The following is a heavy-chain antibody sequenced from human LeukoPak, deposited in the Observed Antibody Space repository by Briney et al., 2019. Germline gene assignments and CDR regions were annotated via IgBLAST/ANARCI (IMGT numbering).Heavy chain of an antibody. CDR2: INPNSGGT. Sequence: ASVKVSCKASGYTFTGYYMHWVRQAPGQGLEWMGWINPNSGGTNYAQKFQGRVTITADESTSTAYMELSSLRSEDTAVYYCARGPYYYDSSGYSAFDYWGQGTLVTVSS. CDR3: ARGPYYYDSSGYSAFDY. V-gene: IGHV1-2*02. J-gene: IGHJ4*02. D-gene: IGHD3-22*01. CDR1: GYTFTGYY.